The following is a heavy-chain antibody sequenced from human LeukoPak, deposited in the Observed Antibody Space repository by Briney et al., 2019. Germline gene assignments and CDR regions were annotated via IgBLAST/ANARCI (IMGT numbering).Heavy chain of an antibody. D-gene: IGHD2-2*01. J-gene: IGHJ4*02. CDR2: MYYSGTT. V-gene: IGHV4-59*08. CDR3: ARGQVPAAERVTYYFDY. CDR1: GGSISSYY. Sequence: PSETLSLTCTVSGGSISSYYWSWIRQPPGKGLEWIGYMYYSGTTNYNPSLRSRVIISVDTSKNQFSLKLSSVTAADTAVYYCARGQVPAAERVTYYFDYWGQGTLVTVSS.